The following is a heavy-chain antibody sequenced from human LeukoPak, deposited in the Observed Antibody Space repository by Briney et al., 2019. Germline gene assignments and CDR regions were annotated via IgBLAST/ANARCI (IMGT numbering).Heavy chain of an antibody. J-gene: IGHJ6*03. CDR1: GGYISSYY. CDR3: ARTKYGSGSYPGAKYYYYMDV. CDR2: FYYSGST. D-gene: IGHD3-10*01. Sequence: SETLSLTCTVSGGYISSYYWSWIRQPPGRGLEWIGYFYYSGSTNYNPSLKSRVTISVDTSKKQFSLKLTSVTAADTAVYYCARTKYGSGSYPGAKYYYYMDVWGKGTTVTISS. V-gene: IGHV4-59*01.